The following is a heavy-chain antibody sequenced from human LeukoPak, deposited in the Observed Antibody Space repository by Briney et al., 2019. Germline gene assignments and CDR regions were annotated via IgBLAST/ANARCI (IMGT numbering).Heavy chain of an antibody. CDR2: IYYSGST. Sequence: SETLSLTCTDSGGSISSSSYYWGWIRQPPGKGLEWIGSIYYSGSTYYNPSLKSRVTISVDTSKNQFSLKLSSVTAADTAVYYCARSPGPLVPAAFDIWGQGTMVTVSS. D-gene: IGHD3-10*01. CDR1: GGSISSSSYY. J-gene: IGHJ3*02. V-gene: IGHV4-39*01. CDR3: ARSPGPLVPAAFDI.